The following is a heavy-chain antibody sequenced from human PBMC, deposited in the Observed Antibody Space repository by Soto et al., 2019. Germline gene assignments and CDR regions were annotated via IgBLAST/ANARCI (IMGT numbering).Heavy chain of an antibody. D-gene: IGHD6-13*01. V-gene: IGHV1-69*02. CDR3: ARRIAAAADYYYYYGMDV. J-gene: IGHJ6*02. CDR1: GGTFRSYT. Sequence: SVKVSCKASGGTFRSYTISWVRQAPGQGLEWMGRIIPILGIANYAQKFQGRVTITADKSTSTAYMELSSLRSEDTAVYYCARRIAAAADYYYYYGMDVWGQGTTVTVSS. CDR2: IIPILGIA.